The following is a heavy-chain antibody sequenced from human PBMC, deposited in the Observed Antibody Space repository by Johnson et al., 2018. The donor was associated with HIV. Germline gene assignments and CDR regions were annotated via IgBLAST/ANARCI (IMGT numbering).Heavy chain of an antibody. V-gene: IGHV3-48*01. CDR2: ISRSGSTI. Sequence: VQLVESGGGLVQPGGSLRLSCAASGFTVSSNYMSWVRQAPGKGLEWVSYISRSGSTIYYADSVKGRFTISRDNSKNTLYLQMNSLRAEDTAVYYCAKESGWYSACDIWGQGTMVTVSS. D-gene: IGHD6-19*01. CDR3: AKESGWYSACDI. CDR1: GFTVSSNY. J-gene: IGHJ3*02.